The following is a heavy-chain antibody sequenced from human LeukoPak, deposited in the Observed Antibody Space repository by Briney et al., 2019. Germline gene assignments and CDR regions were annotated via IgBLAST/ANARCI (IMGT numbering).Heavy chain of an antibody. CDR1: GFTVSSTY. Sequence: GGSLRLSCAASGFTVSSTYMSWVRQAPGKGLEWVSVLYAGGRTYYADSVKGRFTLSRDNSKNTLYLQMNSLRAEDTAVYYCVRERYDFWSGTSDYWGQGTLLTVSS. CDR2: LYAGGRT. J-gene: IGHJ4*02. D-gene: IGHD3-3*01. V-gene: IGHV3-66*01. CDR3: VRERYDFWSGTSDY.